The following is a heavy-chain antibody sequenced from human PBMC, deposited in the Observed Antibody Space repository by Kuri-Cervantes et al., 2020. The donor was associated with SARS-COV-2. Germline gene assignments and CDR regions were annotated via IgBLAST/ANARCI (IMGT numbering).Heavy chain of an antibody. Sequence: ESLKISCTVSGGSISSYYWSWIRQPPGKGLEWIGYIYYSGSTNYNPSLKSRVTISVDTSKNQFSLKLSSVTAADTAVYYCTRERYQLLSIHIFDIWGQGTMVTVSS. CDR2: IYYSGST. J-gene: IGHJ3*02. V-gene: IGHV4-59*01. CDR1: GGSISSYY. CDR3: TRERYQLLSIHIFDI. D-gene: IGHD2-2*01.